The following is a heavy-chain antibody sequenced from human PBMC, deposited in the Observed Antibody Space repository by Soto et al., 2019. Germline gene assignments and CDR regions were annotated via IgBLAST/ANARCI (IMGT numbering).Heavy chain of an antibody. CDR2: IYHTGSI. V-gene: IGHV4-61*08. J-gene: IGHJ5*02. CDR1: VGSISSGDYY. D-gene: IGHD3-3*01. CDR3: ARVFGTAMSWAHYNWFDP. Sequence: SETLSLACTVSVGSISSGDYYWSWIRQPPGKGLEWIGYIYHTGSINYNDSLRSRVLITIDTSKNQFFLRLSSVTAADTAVYYCARVFGTAMSWAHYNWFDPWGQGTLVTVSS.